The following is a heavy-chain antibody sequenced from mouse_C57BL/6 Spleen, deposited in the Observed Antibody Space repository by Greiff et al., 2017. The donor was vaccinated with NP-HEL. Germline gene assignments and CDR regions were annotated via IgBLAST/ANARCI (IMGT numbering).Heavy chain of an antibody. V-gene: IGHV1-55*01. CDR2: IYPGSGST. CDR1: GYTFTSYW. Sequence: QVQLQQPGAELVKPGASVKMSCKASGYTFTSYWITWVKQRPGPGLEWIGDIYPGSGSTNYNEKFKSKGTLTVDTSSSTAYMPLSSLTAEDSAVYYCARGGLPRGGGLAYWGQGTLVTVSA. CDR3: ARGGLPRGGGLAY. J-gene: IGHJ3*01. D-gene: IGHD2-2*01.